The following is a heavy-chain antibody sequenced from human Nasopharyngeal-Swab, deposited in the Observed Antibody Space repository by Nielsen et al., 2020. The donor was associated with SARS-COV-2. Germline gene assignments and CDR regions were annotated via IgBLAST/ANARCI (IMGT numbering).Heavy chain of an antibody. CDR1: GGSFSGYY. J-gene: IGHJ6*02. CDR2: INHSGST. D-gene: IGHD6-13*01. CDR3: ARGEGSSWYGGGMDV. V-gene: IGHV4-34*01. Sequence: SETLSLTCAVYGGSFSGYYWSWIRQPPGKGLEWIGEINHSGSTNYNPSLKSRVTISVDTSKNQFSLKLSSVTAADTAVYYCARGEGSSWYGGGMDVWGQGTTVTVSS.